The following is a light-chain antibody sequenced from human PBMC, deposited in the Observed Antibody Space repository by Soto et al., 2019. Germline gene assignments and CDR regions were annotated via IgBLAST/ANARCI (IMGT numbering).Light chain of an antibody. J-gene: IGLJ3*02. CDR1: SSDVGGYNY. Sequence: QSVLTQPASVSGSPGQSITISCTGTSSDVGGYNYVSWYQQHPGKAPKLMIYEVSNRPSGVSNRFSGSKSGNTASLTISGIQAEDEADYYCSSYTSGSTWVFGGGTKLTVL. CDR3: SSYTSGSTWV. V-gene: IGLV2-14*01. CDR2: EVS.